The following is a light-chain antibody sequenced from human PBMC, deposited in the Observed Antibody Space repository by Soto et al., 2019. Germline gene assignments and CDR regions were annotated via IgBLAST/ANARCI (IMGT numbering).Light chain of an antibody. V-gene: IGLV2-14*03. CDR3: SSYTTSNTRQIV. Sequence: QSVLTQPASVSGAPGQSITISRTGNSSDVGGYNYVSWYQHHPGKAPKLIIYDVSNRPSGVSNRFSGSKSGNTASLTISGLQPEDEADYYCSSYTTSNTRQIVFGTGTKVTVL. CDR2: DVS. J-gene: IGLJ1*01. CDR1: SSDVGGYNY.